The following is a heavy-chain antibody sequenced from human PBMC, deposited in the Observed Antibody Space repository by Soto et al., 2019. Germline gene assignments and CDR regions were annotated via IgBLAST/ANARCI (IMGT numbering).Heavy chain of an antibody. CDR2: ISYDGSNK. J-gene: IGHJ4*02. Sequence: GGSLRLSCAASGFTFSSYAMHWVRQAPGKGLEWVAVISYDGSNKYYADSVKGRFTISRDNSKNTLYLQMNSLRAEDTAVYYCARDGPLRSGWHKRSFDYWGQGTLVTVSS. CDR1: GFTFSSYA. CDR3: ARDGPLRSGWHKRSFDY. V-gene: IGHV3-30-3*01. D-gene: IGHD6-19*01.